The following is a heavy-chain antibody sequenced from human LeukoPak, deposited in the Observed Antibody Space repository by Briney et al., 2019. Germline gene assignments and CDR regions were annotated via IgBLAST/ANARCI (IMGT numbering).Heavy chain of an antibody. CDR2: IRYDGSNK. Sequence: PGGSLRLSCAPSGFTFSSYGMHWVRQAPGKGLEWVAFIRYDGSNKYYADSVKGRFTISRDNSKNTLYLQMNSLRAEDTAVYYCAKDFQYSSSWYYYYYYMDVWGKGTTVTISS. J-gene: IGHJ6*03. CDR3: AKDFQYSSSWYYYYYYMDV. CDR1: GFTFSSYG. D-gene: IGHD6-13*01. V-gene: IGHV3-30*02.